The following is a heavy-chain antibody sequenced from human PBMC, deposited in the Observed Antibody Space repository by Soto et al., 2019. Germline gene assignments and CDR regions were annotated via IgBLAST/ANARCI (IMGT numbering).Heavy chain of an antibody. V-gene: IGHV4-39*01. J-gene: IGHJ4*02. CDR3: ARDYDSRGDY. D-gene: IGHD3-22*01. Sequence: QLQLQESGPGLVKPSETLSLTCTVSGGSISTSSYYWGWIRQPPGKGLEWIGSIYYSGSTYYNPSLXXRVTISGDTAKNPFSLKLSSVTAAATAVYYCARDYDSRGDYWGQGTLVTVSS. CDR2: IYYSGST. CDR1: GGSISTSSYY.